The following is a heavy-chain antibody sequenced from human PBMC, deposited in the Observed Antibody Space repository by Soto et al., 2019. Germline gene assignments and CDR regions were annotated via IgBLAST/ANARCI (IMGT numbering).Heavy chain of an antibody. Sequence: QVQLVESGGGLVKPGGSLRLSCAASGFSFSDYYMSWIRQAPGKGLEWVSYIVIGSDYTNYADSVKGRFTISRDNAKNSLYLEMNGLRAEDTAVYYCARLRASSWYMGGYLDYWGLGTLVTVSS. V-gene: IGHV3-11*06. CDR1: GFSFSDYY. D-gene: IGHD6-13*01. CDR2: IVIGSDYT. CDR3: ARLRASSWYMGGYLDY. J-gene: IGHJ4*02.